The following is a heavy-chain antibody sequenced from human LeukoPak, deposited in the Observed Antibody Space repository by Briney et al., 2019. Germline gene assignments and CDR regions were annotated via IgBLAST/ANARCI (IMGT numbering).Heavy chain of an antibody. CDR2: LYYSGST. CDR1: GGSISSYY. J-gene: IGHJ4*02. D-gene: IGHD4-17*01. V-gene: IGHV4-59*01. Sequence: SETLSLTCTVSGGSISSYYWSWIRQPPGKELEWIGYLYYSGSTNYNPSFKSRVTMSVDTSKNQFSLKSNSMTAADTAVYFCARGRYNDYGFDYWGQGTLVTVSS. CDR3: ARGRYNDYGFDY.